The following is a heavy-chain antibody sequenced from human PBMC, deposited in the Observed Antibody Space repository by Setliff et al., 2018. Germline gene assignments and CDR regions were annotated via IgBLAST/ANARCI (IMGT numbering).Heavy chain of an antibody. CDR3: AHIAGGGNSPRHDY. CDR2: IYWNYDK. Sequence: SGPTLVNPTQTLTLTCTFSGFSLSTSGVGVGWIRQPPGKALEWLALIYWNYDKRYSPSLKSRLTITKDTSKNQVVLTMTNMDPVDTATYYCAHIAGGGNSPRHDYWGQGTLVTVSS. J-gene: IGHJ4*02. V-gene: IGHV2-5*01. D-gene: IGHD2-21*01. CDR1: GFSLSTSGVG.